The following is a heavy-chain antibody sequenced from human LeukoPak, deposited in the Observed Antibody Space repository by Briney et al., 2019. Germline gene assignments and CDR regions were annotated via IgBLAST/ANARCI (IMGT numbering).Heavy chain of an antibody. Sequence: GASLQISFKDSGYRFTSYWIGWVRQMPGKGLEWIGIIYPGDSDTRHSPSFQGQVTISADKSINTAYLQWSSLKAPDTAMYYCARSRAPGAADAFDIWGQGTMVTVSS. D-gene: IGHD7-27*01. V-gene: IGHV5-51*01. J-gene: IGHJ3*02. CDR3: ARSRAPGAADAFDI. CDR1: GYRFTSYW. CDR2: IYPGDSDT.